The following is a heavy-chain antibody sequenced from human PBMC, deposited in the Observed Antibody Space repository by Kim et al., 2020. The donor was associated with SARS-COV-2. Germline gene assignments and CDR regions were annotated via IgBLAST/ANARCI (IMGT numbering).Heavy chain of an antibody. CDR2: ISYDGSKK. V-gene: IGHV3-30*18. D-gene: IGHD3-10*01. J-gene: IGHJ6*02. CDR1: GFTFSNYG. CDR3: AKDLRFGARLGGMDV. Sequence: GGSLRLSCAASGFTFSNYGMHWVRQAPGKGLEWVAVISYDGSKKYYADSVKGRFTISRDNSKNTLNVQMNSLRAEDTAVYYCAKDLRFGARLGGMDVWGQGTTVTVSS.